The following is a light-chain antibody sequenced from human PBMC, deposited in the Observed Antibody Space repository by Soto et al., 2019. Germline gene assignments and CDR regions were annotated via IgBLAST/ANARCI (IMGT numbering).Light chain of an antibody. CDR1: QSISTW. CDR3: QYYYSSSS. CDR2: GAS. J-gene: IGKJ3*01. Sequence: DIRMTQSPSTLSASLADRVTITCRASQSISTWLAWYQHKPGKAPKLLIHGASSLQSGVPSRFSGSGSGTEFTLTISSLQPDDFAIYYCQYYYSSSSFGPGTKVDIK. V-gene: IGKV1-5*01.